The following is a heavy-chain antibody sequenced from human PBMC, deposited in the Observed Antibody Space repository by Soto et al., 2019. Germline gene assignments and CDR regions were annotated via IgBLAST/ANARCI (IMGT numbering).Heavy chain of an antibody. CDR3: AKEGEVRGWDYYYYMDV. D-gene: IGHD3-10*01. CDR2: ISGSGGST. Sequence: GGSLRLSCAASGFTFSSYAMSWVRQAPGKGLEWVSAISGSGGSTYYADSVKGRFTISRDNSKNTLYLQMNSLRAEDTAVYYCAKEGEVRGWDYYYYMDVWGKGTTVTVSS. V-gene: IGHV3-23*01. J-gene: IGHJ6*03. CDR1: GFTFSSYA.